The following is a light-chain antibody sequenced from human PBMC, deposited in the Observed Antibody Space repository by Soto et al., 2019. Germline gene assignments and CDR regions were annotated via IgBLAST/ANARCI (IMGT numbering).Light chain of an antibody. CDR1: QSVASTY. Sequence: EIVLTQSPGTLSLSPGERATLSCWASQSVASTYLGWYQQKPGQAPRLLIYGASSRATGIPDRFSGSGSGTDFTLTISRLEPEDFALYYCQQYAGSPTFGQGTRWRLN. J-gene: IGKJ5*01. V-gene: IGKV3-20*01. CDR2: GAS. CDR3: QQYAGSPT.